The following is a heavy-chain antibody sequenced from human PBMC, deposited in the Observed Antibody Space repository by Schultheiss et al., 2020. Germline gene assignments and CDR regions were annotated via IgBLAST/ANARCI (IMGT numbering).Heavy chain of an antibody. V-gene: IGHV3-11*04. CDR2: ISSSGSTI. Sequence: GGSLRLSCAASGFTVSSSYMSWIRQAPGKGLEWVSYISSSGSTIYYADSVKGRFTISRDNAKNSLYLQMNSLRAEDTAVYYCARERPPYSSGHNWFDPWGQGTLVTVSS. D-gene: IGHD6-19*01. CDR3: ARERPPYSSGHNWFDP. CDR1: GFTVSSSY. J-gene: IGHJ5*02.